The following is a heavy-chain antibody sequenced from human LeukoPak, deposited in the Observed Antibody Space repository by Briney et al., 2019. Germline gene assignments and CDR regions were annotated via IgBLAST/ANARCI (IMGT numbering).Heavy chain of an antibody. Sequence: PSETLSLTCTVSGGSISSYYWSWIRQPAGKGLEWIGRIYTSGSTNYNPSLKSRVTMSVDTSKNQFSLKLSPVTAADTAVYYCAIAYCGGDCYSPYYYYMDVWGKGTTVTVSS. J-gene: IGHJ6*03. CDR2: IYTSGST. CDR3: AIAYCGGDCYSPYYYYMDV. V-gene: IGHV4-4*07. D-gene: IGHD2-21*01. CDR1: GGSISSYY.